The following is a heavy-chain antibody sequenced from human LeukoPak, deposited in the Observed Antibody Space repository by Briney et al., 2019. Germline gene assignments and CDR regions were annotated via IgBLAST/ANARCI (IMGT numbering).Heavy chain of an antibody. V-gene: IGHV4-34*01. CDR2: INHSGST. Sequence: SETLSLTCAVYGGSFSGYYWSWIRQPPGKGLEWIGEINHSGSTNYNPSLKSRVTISVDTSKNQFSLKVSSVTAADTAVYYCARVVDGVYNDGSWFDPWGQGTLVTVSS. CDR3: ARVVDGVYNDGSWFDP. CDR1: GGSFSGYY. J-gene: IGHJ5*02. D-gene: IGHD3-22*01.